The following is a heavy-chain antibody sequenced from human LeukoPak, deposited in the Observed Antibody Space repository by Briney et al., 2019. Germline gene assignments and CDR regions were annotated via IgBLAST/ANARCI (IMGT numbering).Heavy chain of an antibody. CDR2: ISGSGGST. V-gene: IGHV3-23*01. J-gene: IGHJ4*02. D-gene: IGHD5-18*01. CDR1: GFTFSSYA. Sequence: GGSLRLSCAVSGFTFSSYAMNWVRQAPGKGLEWVSTISGSGGSTYYADSVKGRFTISRDNSKNTLYLQMNSLRAEDTAVYYCAKEGYSYLSQIDYWGQGTLVTVSS. CDR3: AKEGYSYLSQIDY.